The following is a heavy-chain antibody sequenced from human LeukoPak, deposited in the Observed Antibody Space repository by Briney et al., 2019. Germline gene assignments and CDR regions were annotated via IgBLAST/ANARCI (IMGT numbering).Heavy chain of an antibody. CDR1: GFTFSSYG. D-gene: IGHD5-18*01. J-gene: IGHJ4*02. Sequence: GGSLRLSCAASGFTFSSYGMHWVRQAPGKGLEWVAFIRYDGSNKYYADSVKGRFTISRDNSKNTLYLQMNSLRAEDTAVYYCAKDFHFSDTAMEGPFDYWGQGTLVTVSS. CDR3: AKDFHFSDTAMEGPFDY. V-gene: IGHV3-30*02. CDR2: IRYDGSNK.